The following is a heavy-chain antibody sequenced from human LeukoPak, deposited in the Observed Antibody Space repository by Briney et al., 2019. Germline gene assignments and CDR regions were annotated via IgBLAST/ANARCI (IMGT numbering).Heavy chain of an antibody. CDR1: GGSISSYY. CDR3: ARGVGYSYGYAPFDY. V-gene: IGHV4-59*01. D-gene: IGHD5-18*01. Sequence: SETLSLTCTVSGGSISSYYWSWIRQPPGKGLEWIGYIYYSGSTNYNPSLKSRVTISVDTSKNQFSLKLSSVTAADTAVYYCARGVGYSYGYAPFDYWGQGTLVTVSS. CDR2: IYYSGST. J-gene: IGHJ4*02.